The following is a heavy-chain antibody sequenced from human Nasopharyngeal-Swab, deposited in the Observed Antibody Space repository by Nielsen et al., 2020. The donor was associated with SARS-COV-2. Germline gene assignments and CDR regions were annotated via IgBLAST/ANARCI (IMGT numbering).Heavy chain of an antibody. V-gene: IGHV4-59*11. CDR1: GVSITSQY. J-gene: IGHJ5*02. CDR3: AKEGATGWFDP. CDR2: IPHNSGT. Sequence: SETRSPTCTVSGVSITSQYWSWIRQPPGKGLEWIGYIPHNSGTSYNPSLKSRVTMFMDTSKNQFSLRLRPVTAADTAVYYCAKEGATGWFDPWGQGTLVTVSS.